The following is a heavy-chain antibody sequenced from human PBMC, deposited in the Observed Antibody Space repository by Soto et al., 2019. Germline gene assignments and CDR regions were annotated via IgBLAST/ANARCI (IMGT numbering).Heavy chain of an antibody. CDR3: ARMSSSVSPGC. CDR2: VNSGGTTK. J-gene: IGHJ4*02. Sequence: GGSLRLSCAASGFTFSAYSMNWVRQAPGKGLEWASYVNSGGTTKYYAGSVKGRFTISRDNAQNSLYLQMNSLRAEDTATYYCARMSSSVSPGCWGQGTLVTVSS. D-gene: IGHD2-2*01. V-gene: IGHV3-48*01. CDR1: GFTFSAYS.